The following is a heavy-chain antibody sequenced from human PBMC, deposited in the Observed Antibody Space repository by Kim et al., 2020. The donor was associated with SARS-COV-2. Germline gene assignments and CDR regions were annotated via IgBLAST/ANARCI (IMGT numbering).Heavy chain of an antibody. J-gene: IGHJ4*02. CDR3: AREPARRADY. CDR2: GST. V-gene: IGHV3-23*01. D-gene: IGHD1-1*01. Sequence: GSTFYADPVKDRFTISRDNSENTLHLQMGSLRVEDTGVYYCAREPARRADYWGRGTLVTVSS.